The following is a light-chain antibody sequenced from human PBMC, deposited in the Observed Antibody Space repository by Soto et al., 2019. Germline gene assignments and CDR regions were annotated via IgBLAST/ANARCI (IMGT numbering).Light chain of an antibody. Sequence: QSVLAQPPSASGTPWQRVTISCSGSSSNIGSNFVYWYRQLPGTAPKLLIHRNNQRPSGVPDRFSGSKSGTSASLAISGLRSEDEADYYCAAWDDSLSGSYVFGTGTKVTVL. CDR3: AAWDDSLSGSYV. V-gene: IGLV1-47*01. J-gene: IGLJ1*01. CDR2: RNN. CDR1: SSNIGSNF.